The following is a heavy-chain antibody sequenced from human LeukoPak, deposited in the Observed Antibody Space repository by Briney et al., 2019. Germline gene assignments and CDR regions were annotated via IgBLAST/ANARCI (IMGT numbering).Heavy chain of an antibody. J-gene: IGHJ4*02. Sequence: GGSLRLSCAASGFTFTTYAMHWVRQAPGKGLEWVAFISFDDGTTKYYADSVKGRFTISRDSSKNTLYLQMNSLRAEDTAVYYCARGVRIAVAGNIDYWGQGTLVTVSS. CDR3: ARGVRIAVAGNIDY. CDR1: GFTFTTYA. D-gene: IGHD6-19*01. CDR2: ISFDDGTTK. V-gene: IGHV3-30*04.